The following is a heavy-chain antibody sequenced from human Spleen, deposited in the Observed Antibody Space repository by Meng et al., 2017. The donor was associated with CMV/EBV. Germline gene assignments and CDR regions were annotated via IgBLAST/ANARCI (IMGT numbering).Heavy chain of an antibody. CDR2: ISSSSSTI. V-gene: IGHV3-11*01. J-gene: IGHJ4*02. CDR3: AKDLAGQKLDNYLGWVDY. D-gene: IGHD1-1*01. Sequence: GESLKISCAASGFTLSDYYMSWIRQAPGKGLEWVSYISSSSSTIYYADSVKGRFTISRDNAKNSLYLQINSLRTEDTALYYCAKDLAGQKLDNYLGWVDYWGQGTLVTVSS. CDR1: GFTLSDYY.